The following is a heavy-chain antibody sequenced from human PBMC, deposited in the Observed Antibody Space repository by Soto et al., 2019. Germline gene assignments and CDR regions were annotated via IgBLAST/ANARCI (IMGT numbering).Heavy chain of an antibody. CDR3: ARDPSPYTSGWYGIGF. Sequence: GSLRLSCAASGFMFSAYAMLWVRQAPGKGLEWVAAISYDGTNKYYADSIKGRFTISRDNSANTLFLQVNSLRREDTAMYYCARDPSPYTSGWYGIGFWGQGTLVTVSS. CDR1: GFMFSAYA. V-gene: IGHV3-30*04. J-gene: IGHJ4*01. D-gene: IGHD6-19*01. CDR2: ISYDGTNK.